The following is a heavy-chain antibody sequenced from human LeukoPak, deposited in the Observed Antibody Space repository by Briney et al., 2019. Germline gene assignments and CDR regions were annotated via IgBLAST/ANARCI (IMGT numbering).Heavy chain of an antibody. CDR1: GFTVSSNY. Sequence: QPGGSLRLSCAASGFTVSSNYMSWVRQAPGKGLERVSVIYSGGSTYYADSVKGRFTISRDNSKNTLYLQLNSLRAEDTAVYYCARGEMATIPIDYWGQGTLVTVSS. D-gene: IGHD5-24*01. CDR3: ARGEMATIPIDY. V-gene: IGHV3-66*02. J-gene: IGHJ4*02. CDR2: IYSGGST.